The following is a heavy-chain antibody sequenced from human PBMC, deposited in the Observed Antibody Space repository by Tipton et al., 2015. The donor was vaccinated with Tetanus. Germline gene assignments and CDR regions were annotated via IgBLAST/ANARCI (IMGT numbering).Heavy chain of an antibody. J-gene: IGHJ3*02. V-gene: IGHV3-9*01. D-gene: IGHD1-26*01. CDR3: AKSRWELLLLDAFDI. CDR2: ISWNSGSI. Sequence: SLRLSCAASGFTFDDYAMHWVRQAPGKGLEWVSGISWNSGSIGYADSVKGRFTISRDNAKNSLYLQMNSLRAEDTALYYCAKSRWELLLLDAFDIWGQGTMVTVSS. CDR1: GFTFDDYA.